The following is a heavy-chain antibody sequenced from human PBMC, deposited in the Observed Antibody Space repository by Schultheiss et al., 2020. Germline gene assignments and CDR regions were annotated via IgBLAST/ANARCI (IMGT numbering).Heavy chain of an antibody. CDR3: TRDSPRYCSGGTCYSGSTVRAGHFDY. CDR2: IRSKAYGGTT. CDR1: GFAFGDYG. Sequence: GESLKISCSASGFAFGDYGLSWVRQAPGKGLEWVGFIRSKAYGGTTDYAASVKGRFTISRDDSKRIAYLQLNSLKTEDTAVYYCTRDSPRYCSGGTCYSGSTVRAGHFDYWGQGTLVTVSS. V-gene: IGHV3-49*04. J-gene: IGHJ4*02. D-gene: IGHD2-15*01.